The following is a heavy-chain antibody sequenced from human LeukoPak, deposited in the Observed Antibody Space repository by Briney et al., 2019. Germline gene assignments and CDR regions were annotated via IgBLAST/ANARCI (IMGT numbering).Heavy chain of an antibody. CDR1: GGSISSYY. V-gene: IGHV4-59*01. Sequence: PSETLSLTCTVSGGSISSYYWSWIRQPPGKGLGWIGYIYYSGGTNYNPSLKSRVTISVDTSKNQFSLKLSSVTAADTAVYYCARVDVVYAFDIWGQGTMVTVSS. J-gene: IGHJ3*02. D-gene: IGHD3-10*02. CDR3: ARVDVVYAFDI. CDR2: IYYSGGT.